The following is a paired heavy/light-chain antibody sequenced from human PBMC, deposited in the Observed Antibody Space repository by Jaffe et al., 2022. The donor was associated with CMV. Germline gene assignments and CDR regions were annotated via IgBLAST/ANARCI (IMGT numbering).Heavy chain of an antibody. J-gene: IGHJ6*02. D-gene: IGHD6-6*01. CDR2: IYHSGDT. V-gene: IGHV4-31*03. CDR3: ARDFSSWFYHGLGV. CDR1: GISVSSTGHY. Sequence: QVQLQESGPGLVKPSQTLSLTCTVSGISVSSTGHYWSWIRQHPGRGLEWIGYIYHSGDTYYNPSLESRVIISLDKSKNQFSLNLSSVTVADTAVYYCARDFSSWFYHGLGVWGQGATVIVSS.
Light chain of an antibody. CDR1: HSVDSSH. CDR3: QHYGSSPSFT. J-gene: IGKJ3*01. V-gene: IGKV3-20*01. CDR2: STS. Sequence: EILLTQSPGTLSLSPGERATLSCRASHSVDSSHLGWYQQRPGQAPRLLIYSTSTRATGIPDRFSGSGSGTDFTLTISRLEPEDFGVYYCQHYGSSPSFTFGLGTKVEIK.